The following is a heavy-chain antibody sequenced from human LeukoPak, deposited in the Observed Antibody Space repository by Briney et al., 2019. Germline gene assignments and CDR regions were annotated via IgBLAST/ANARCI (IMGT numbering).Heavy chain of an antibody. J-gene: IGHJ6*03. CDR2: INHSGST. Sequence: PSETLSLTCAVYGGSFSGYYWSWIRQPPGKGLEWIGEINHSGSTNYNPSLKSRVTISVDTSKNQFSLKLSSVTAADTAVYYCARGSGYDSMGYYYYYYMDVWGKGTTVTVSS. CDR3: ARGSGYDSMGYYYYYYMDV. D-gene: IGHD5-12*01. CDR1: GGSFSGYY. V-gene: IGHV4-34*01.